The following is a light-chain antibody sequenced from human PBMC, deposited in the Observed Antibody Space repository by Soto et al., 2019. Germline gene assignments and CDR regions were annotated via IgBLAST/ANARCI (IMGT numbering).Light chain of an antibody. Sequence: LSLSGGGVDLRSRSTIQSVSSSYLAWYQQKPGQAPRLLIYGASSRATGIPDRFSGSGSGTDFTLTISRLEPEDLAVYYCQQYGSSLGVTFGGGTKVDIK. CDR3: QQYGSSLGVT. J-gene: IGKJ4*01. V-gene: IGKV3-20*01. CDR2: GAS. CDR1: QSVSSSY.